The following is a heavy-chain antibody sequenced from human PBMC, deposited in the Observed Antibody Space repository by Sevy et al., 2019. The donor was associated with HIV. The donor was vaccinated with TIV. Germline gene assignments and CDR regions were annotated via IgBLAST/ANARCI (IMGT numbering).Heavy chain of an antibody. D-gene: IGHD2-21*02. J-gene: IGHJ4*02. V-gene: IGHV3-66*01. CDR3: ARFSGLLRDF. Sequence: GGSLRLSCAASGFSVSDNDMNWVRQAPGKGLEWVSLMYNGGSILYAASVRGCFITSRNKSKNTLYLQMNSLRGEDTAVYYCARFSGLLRDFWGQGTLVTVSS. CDR1: GFSVSDND. CDR2: MYNGGSI.